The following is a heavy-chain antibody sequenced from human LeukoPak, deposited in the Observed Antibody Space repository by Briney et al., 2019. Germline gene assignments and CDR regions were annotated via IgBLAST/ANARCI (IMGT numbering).Heavy chain of an antibody. CDR2: ISYDGSNK. Sequence: GGSLRLSCAASGFTFSSYAMHWVRQAPGKGLEWVAVISYDGSNKYYADSVKGRFTISRDNSKNTLYLQMNSLRAEDTAVYYCARGPMYYYGSGTYPMNYWGQGTLVTVSS. D-gene: IGHD3-10*01. V-gene: IGHV3-30*04. CDR1: GFTFSSYA. CDR3: ARGPMYYYGSGTYPMNY. J-gene: IGHJ4*02.